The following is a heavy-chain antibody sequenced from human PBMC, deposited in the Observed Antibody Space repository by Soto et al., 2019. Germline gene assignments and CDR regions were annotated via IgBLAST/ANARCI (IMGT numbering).Heavy chain of an antibody. CDR2: VTPVSGYA. CDR1: GYSFTTFD. V-gene: IGHV1-8*01. CDR3: ARGVSKGVDY. J-gene: IGHJ4*02. Sequence: QVQLVQSGAEVKRPGASVKVSCTPSGYSFTTFDINWVRQAAGQGFEWMGWVTPVSGYARLAQKFQGRVTMTRDISLSTVHMELSGLTLEDTAVYYCARGVSKGVDYWGQGSLVTVSS.